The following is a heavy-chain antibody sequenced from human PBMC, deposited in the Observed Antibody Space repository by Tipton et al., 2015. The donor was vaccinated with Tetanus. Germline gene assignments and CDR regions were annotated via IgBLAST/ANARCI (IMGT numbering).Heavy chain of an antibody. Sequence: MQLVQSGAEVEKPGESLKISCKGSGFSFTYFWIGWVRQMPGKGLEWMGVINVADSDTRYSPSFQGQVIISADKSISTAYLRWSSLKASDSAMYYCAGYETGGYIHHWGRGALVTVSS. CDR2: INVADSDT. CDR3: AGYETGGYIHH. CDR1: GFSFTYFW. V-gene: IGHV5-51*01. J-gene: IGHJ4*02. D-gene: IGHD7-27*01.